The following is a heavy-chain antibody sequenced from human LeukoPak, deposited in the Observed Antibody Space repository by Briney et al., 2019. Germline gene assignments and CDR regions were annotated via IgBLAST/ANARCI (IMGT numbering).Heavy chain of an antibody. CDR2: ISGSGGNA. CDR1: KXTFSDYA. D-gene: IGHD3/OR15-3a*01. CDR3: AKGTGINHYHWIDP. Sequence: GGSLRLSCAASKXTFSDYAMNWVRQAPGKGLEWVSGISGSGGNAYYADSVKGRFTISRDNSKNTLYLQMNSLRAEDTALYYCAKGTGINHYHWIDPWGQGTQVTVSS. J-gene: IGHJ5*02. V-gene: IGHV3-23*01.